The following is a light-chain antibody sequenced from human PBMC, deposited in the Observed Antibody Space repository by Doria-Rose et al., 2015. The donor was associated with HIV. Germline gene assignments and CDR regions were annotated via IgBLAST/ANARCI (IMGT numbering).Light chain of an antibody. Sequence: TQSPGTLSLSLGERAILSCSASLRVSSNYLGWYQQKPGQAPTLLIYGSTNRAAGIPDRFSGSGSGTDFTHTISRLEPEDGAVYCCQQYGISPLTFGGGAKVEIK. CDR2: GST. V-gene: IGKV3-20*01. CDR1: LRVSSNY. J-gene: IGKJ4*01. CDR3: QQYGISPLT.